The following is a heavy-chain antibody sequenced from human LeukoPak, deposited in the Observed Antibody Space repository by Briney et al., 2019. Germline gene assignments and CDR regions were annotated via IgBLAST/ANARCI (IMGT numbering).Heavy chain of an antibody. V-gene: IGHV3-74*01. D-gene: IGHD3-16*01. CDR1: GFTFSSYW. Sequence: GGSLRLSCAASGFTFSSYWMHWVRQLPGKGLVWVSRINTDGNSTRYADSVKGRFTISRDNAKNTLYLQMNSLRAEDTAVYYCARVPLGEFKGLDPWGQGTLVTVSS. CDR2: INTDGNST. CDR3: ARVPLGEFKGLDP. J-gene: IGHJ5*02.